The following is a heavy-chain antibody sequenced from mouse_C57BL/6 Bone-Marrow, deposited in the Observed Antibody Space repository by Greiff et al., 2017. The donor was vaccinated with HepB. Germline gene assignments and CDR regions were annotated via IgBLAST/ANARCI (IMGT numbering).Heavy chain of an antibody. CDR2: ISNGGGST. J-gene: IGHJ4*01. CDR1: GFTFSDYY. D-gene: IGHD1-1*01. V-gene: IGHV5-12*01. Sequence: VQLVESGGGLVQPGGSLKLSCAASGFTFSDYYMYWVRQTPEKRLEWVAYISNGGGSTYYPDTVKGRFTISRDNAKNTLYLQMSRLKSEDTAMYYCARQSTTVPIYYAMDYWGQGTSVTVSS. CDR3: ARQSTTVPIYYAMDY.